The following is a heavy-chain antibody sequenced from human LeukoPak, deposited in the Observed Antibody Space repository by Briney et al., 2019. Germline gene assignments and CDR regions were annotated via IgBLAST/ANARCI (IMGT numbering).Heavy chain of an antibody. Sequence: GGSLRLSCAASAFTFSYYGMHWVRQAPGKGLEWVAVIWANGNDEYYADSVKGRFAISRDNSKNTLYLQMNSLRAEDTAVYYCARGYCSGGSCYPLDYWGQGTLVTVSS. CDR3: ARGYCSGGSCYPLDY. D-gene: IGHD2-15*01. J-gene: IGHJ4*02. CDR2: IWANGNDE. V-gene: IGHV3-33*01. CDR1: AFTFSYYG.